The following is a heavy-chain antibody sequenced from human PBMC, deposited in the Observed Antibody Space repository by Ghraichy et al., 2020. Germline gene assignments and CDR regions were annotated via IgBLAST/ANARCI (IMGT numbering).Heavy chain of an antibody. D-gene: IGHD2-2*01. CDR2: ISAYNGNT. Sequence: ASVKVSCKASGYTFTSYGISWVRQAPGQGLEWMGWISAYNGNTNYAQKLQGRVTMTTDTSTSTAYMELRSLRSDDTAVYYCARDYAGTDIVVAPDYYYGMDVWGQGTTVTVSS. J-gene: IGHJ6*02. V-gene: IGHV1-18*01. CDR3: ARDYAGTDIVVAPDYYYGMDV. CDR1: GYTFTSYG.